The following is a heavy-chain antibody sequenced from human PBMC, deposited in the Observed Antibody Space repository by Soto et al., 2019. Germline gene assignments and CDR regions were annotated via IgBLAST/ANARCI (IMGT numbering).Heavy chain of an antibody. D-gene: IGHD3-10*01. CDR3: ARDPSASGSYFDY. V-gene: IGHV4-31*03. CDR2: IYYSGST. CDR1: GGSISSGGYY. J-gene: IGHJ4*02. Sequence: QVQLQESGPGLVKPSQTLSLTCTVSGGSISSGGYYWSWIRQHPGKGLEWIGYIYYSGSTYYNPSLKSRVIISVDTSKNQFSLQLSSLTAADTAVYYCARDPSASGSYFDYWGQGTLVTVSS.